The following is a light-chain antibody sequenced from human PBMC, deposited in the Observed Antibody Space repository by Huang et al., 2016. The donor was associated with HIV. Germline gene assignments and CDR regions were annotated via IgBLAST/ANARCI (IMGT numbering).Light chain of an antibody. CDR1: QAVSDY. CDR3: QQYYVYPWT. J-gene: IGKJ1*01. CDR2: SAS. Sequence: AIRITQSPSSLSAATGDRVTITCRTSQAVSDYLAWYQQKPGRAPNLVMYSASTLQGGVPSRFSGNGSATDFSLTINCLQSEDFATYYCQQYYVYPWTFGQGTKVEI. V-gene: IGKV1-8*01.